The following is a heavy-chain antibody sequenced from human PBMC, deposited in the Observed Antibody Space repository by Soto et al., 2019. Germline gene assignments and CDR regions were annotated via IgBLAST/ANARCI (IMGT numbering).Heavy chain of an antibody. CDR3: ARVERGTATTVVDAFDI. D-gene: IGHD1-1*01. V-gene: IGHV4-34*01. J-gene: IGHJ3*02. CDR1: GGFVTSGSYY. CDR2: MSHSGGT. Sequence: QVQLQQWGAGLLKPSETLSLTCAVYGGFVTSGSYYWSWIRQPPGKGLEWIGEMSHSGGTHFNPSLKCRGAISVDTSKNQFPLKMSSVTAADPALYYCARVERGTATTVVDAFDIWGPGKMVTVSS.